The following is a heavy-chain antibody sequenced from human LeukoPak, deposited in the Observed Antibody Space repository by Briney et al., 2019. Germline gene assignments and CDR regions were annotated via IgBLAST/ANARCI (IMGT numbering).Heavy chain of an antibody. CDR2: VSSSSSTI. CDR3: ARDQPRRTSWYDY. CDR1: GFTSSSYS. J-gene: IGHJ4*02. Sequence: GGSLRLSCAASGFTSSSYSMNWVRQAPGKGLEWVSYVSSSSSTIYYADSVKGRFTISRDNAKNSLYLQMNSLRDEDTAVYYCARDQPRRTSWYDYWGQGTLVTVSS. D-gene: IGHD6-13*01. V-gene: IGHV3-48*02.